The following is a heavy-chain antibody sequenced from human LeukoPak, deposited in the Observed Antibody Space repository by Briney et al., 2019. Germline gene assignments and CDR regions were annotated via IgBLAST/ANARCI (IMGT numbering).Heavy chain of an antibody. V-gene: IGHV1-18*01. CDR2: ISAYNGNT. CDR1: GYTFTSYG. CDR3: ARALTSWETFDY. D-gene: IGHD2-2*01. Sequence: ASVKVSCKASGYTFTSYGISWVRQAPGQGLEWMGWISAYNGNTNYAQKLQGSVTMTTDTSTSTAYMELRSLRSDDTAVYYCARALTSWETFDYWGQGTLVTVSS. J-gene: IGHJ4*02.